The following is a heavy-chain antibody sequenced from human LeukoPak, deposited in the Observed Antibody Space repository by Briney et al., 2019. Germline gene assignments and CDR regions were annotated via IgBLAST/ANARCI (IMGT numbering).Heavy chain of an antibody. CDR3: AIKELRPSGFDY. CDR2: INPSGGST. J-gene: IGHJ4*02. Sequence: GASVTVSCKSSGYTFTSYYMHWVRQAPGQGLEWMGIINPSGGSTSYAQKFQGRVTMTRDTSTSTVYMELSSLRSEDTAVYYCAIKELRPSGFDYWGQGTLVTVSS. V-gene: IGHV1-46*01. D-gene: IGHD1-26*01. CDR1: GYTFTSYY.